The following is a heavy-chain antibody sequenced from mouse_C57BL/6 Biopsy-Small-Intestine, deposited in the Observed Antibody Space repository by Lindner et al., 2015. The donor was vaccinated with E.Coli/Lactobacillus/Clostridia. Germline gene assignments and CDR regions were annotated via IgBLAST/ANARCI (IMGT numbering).Heavy chain of an antibody. V-gene: IGHV1-62-2*01. D-gene: IGHD2-1*01. CDR3: ARHEEGLYYGNFWFPY. CDR1: GYTFTEYT. J-gene: IGHJ3*01. Sequence: VQLQESGAELVKPGASVKLSCKASGYTFTEYTIHWVKQRSGQGLEWIGWFYPGSGSIKYNEKFKDKATLTADKSSSTVYMELSRLTSEDSAVYFCARHEEGLYYGNFWFPYWGQGTLVTVSA. CDR2: FYPGSGSI.